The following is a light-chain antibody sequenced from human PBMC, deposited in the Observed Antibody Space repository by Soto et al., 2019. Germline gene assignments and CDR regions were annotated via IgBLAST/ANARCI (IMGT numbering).Light chain of an antibody. V-gene: IGLV2-8*01. CDR1: SSDVGGYDY. CDR2: EVS. CDR3: NSYAGSNNLI. Sequence: QSALTQPLSASGSPGQSVTISCTGTSSDVGGYDYVSWYQQHPGKAPKLMIYEVSKRPSGVPDRFSGSKSGNTASLTVSGLQAEDEADYYCNSYAGSNNLIFGGGTKLTVL. J-gene: IGLJ2*01.